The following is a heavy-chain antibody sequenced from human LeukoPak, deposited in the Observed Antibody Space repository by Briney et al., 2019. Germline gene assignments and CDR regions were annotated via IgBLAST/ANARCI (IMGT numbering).Heavy chain of an antibody. Sequence: SETLSLTCAVYGGSFSGYYWSWIRQPPGKGLEWIGEINHSGSTNYNPSLKSRVTTSVYTSKNQFSLKLSSVTAADTAVYYCARGRRDYYYYYMDVWGKGTTVTVSS. CDR3: ARGRRDYYYYYMDV. J-gene: IGHJ6*03. V-gene: IGHV4-34*01. CDR2: INHSGST. CDR1: GGSFSGYY.